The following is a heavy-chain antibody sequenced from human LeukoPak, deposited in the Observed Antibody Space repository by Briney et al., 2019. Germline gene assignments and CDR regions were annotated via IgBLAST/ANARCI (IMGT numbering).Heavy chain of an antibody. CDR3: ATSSGRGIGTFDI. J-gene: IGHJ3*02. CDR1: GGSISSGGYS. V-gene: IGHV4-30-2*01. D-gene: IGHD3-22*01. CDR2: IYHSGST. Sequence: PSETLSLTCAVSGGSISSGGYSWSWIRQPPGKGLEWIGNIYHSGSTYYKPSLKSRVTISVDRSKNQFSLKLSSVTAADTAVYYCATSSGRGIGTFDIWGQGTMVTVPS.